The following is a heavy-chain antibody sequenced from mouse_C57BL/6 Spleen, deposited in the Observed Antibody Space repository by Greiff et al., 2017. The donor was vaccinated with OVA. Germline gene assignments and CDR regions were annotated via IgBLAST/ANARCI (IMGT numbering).Heavy chain of an antibody. Sequence: EVQLQQSGTELVKPGASVKLSCTASGFNIKNTYMHWVKQRPEQGLEWIGRIDPANGNTKYAPKFQGKATITADTSSNTAYLQLSSLTSEDTAIYYCARRLYYDYDGFDYWGQGTTLTVSS. CDR1: GFNIKNTY. CDR3: ARRLYYDYDGFDY. J-gene: IGHJ2*01. D-gene: IGHD2-4*01. V-gene: IGHV14-3*01. CDR2: IDPANGNT.